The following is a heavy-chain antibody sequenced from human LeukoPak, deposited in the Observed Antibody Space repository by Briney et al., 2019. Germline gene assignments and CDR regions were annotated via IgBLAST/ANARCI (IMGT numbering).Heavy chain of an antibody. J-gene: IGHJ4*02. V-gene: IGHV3-30-3*01. Sequence: PGGSLRLSCAASGFTFSSYAMHWVRQAPGKGLEWVAVISYDGSNKYYADSVKGRFTISRDNSKNTLYLQMNSLRAEDTAVYYCARDIPDYWGQGTLVTVSS. CDR2: ISYDGSNK. CDR3: ARDIPDY. CDR1: GFTFSSYA.